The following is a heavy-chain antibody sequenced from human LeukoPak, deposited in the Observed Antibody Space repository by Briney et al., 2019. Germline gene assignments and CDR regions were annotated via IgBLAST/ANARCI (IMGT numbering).Heavy chain of an antibody. Sequence: GGSLRLSCAASGFTFSSYSMNWVRQAPGKGLEWVPSISSSSSYIYYADSVKGRFTISRDNAKNSLYLQMNSLRAEDTAVYYCARDSGLLWFGELLRYYMDVWGKGTTVTISS. D-gene: IGHD3-10*01. CDR2: ISSSSSYI. CDR1: GFTFSSYS. CDR3: ARDSGLLWFGELLRYYMDV. J-gene: IGHJ6*03. V-gene: IGHV3-21*01.